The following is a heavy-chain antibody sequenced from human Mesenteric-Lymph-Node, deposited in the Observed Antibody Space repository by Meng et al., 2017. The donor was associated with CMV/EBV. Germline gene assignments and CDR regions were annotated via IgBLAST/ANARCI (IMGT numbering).Heavy chain of an antibody. CDR3: AREMSYYDSGAYDH. V-gene: IGHV1-2*02. CDR1: GYTFNGDY. D-gene: IGHD3-22*01. CDR2: IYPYSGDT. J-gene: IGHJ4*02. Sequence: SGYTFNGDYMHWVRQAPGQGLEWMGRIYPYSGDTNYAQKFQGRVTMTRDTSISTAYMELSRLTSDDTALYYCAREMSYYDSGAYDHWGQGTLVTVSS.